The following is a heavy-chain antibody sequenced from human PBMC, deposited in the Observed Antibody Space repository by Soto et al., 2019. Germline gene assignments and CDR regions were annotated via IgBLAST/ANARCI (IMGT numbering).Heavy chain of an antibody. CDR2: GFYGGRT. Sequence: SETLSHTCTVSGDFINNSAYYRGWIRQSPGKGLDWIASGFYGGRTYYNPSLKSRVTFSLDTSKSRSSLELSSAPPSGTVVYYCASHWAYSTSVYYYYDMDVWGQGTTVTVSS. D-gene: IGHD6-13*01. J-gene: IGHJ6*02. CDR1: GDFINNSAYY. CDR3: ASHWAYSTSVYYYYDMDV. V-gene: IGHV4-39*01.